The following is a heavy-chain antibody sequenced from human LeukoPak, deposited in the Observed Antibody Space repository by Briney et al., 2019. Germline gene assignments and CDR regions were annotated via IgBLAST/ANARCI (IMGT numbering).Heavy chain of an antibody. CDR1: GGSTSSSNYY. CDR2: IHYSGNT. Sequence: PSGTLSLTCTVSGGSTSSSNYYWGWIRQPPGKGLEWIGGIHYSGNTYYNPSLKSRVTISVDTSKNQFSLKLSPVTAADTAVYYCARLGAGPTYYDFWSGYSSFYFDYWGQGTLVTVSS. J-gene: IGHJ4*02. CDR3: ARLGAGPTYYDFWSGYSSFYFDY. V-gene: IGHV4-39*01. D-gene: IGHD3-3*01.